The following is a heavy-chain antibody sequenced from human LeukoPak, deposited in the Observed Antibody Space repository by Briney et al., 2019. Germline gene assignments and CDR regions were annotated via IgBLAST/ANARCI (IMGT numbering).Heavy chain of an antibody. CDR2: IGRDFNT. J-gene: IGHJ4*02. D-gene: IGHD6-19*01. Sequence: GGSLRLSCAASGFAFSGNAMAWVRQAPGKGLEWVSGIGRDFNTHYAESVKGRFTISRDNSKNMLYLQMGSLGVEDTAAYYCAKDILQWTFASWGRGILVTVSS. CDR1: GFAFSGNA. CDR3: AKDILQWTFAS. V-gene: IGHV3-23*01.